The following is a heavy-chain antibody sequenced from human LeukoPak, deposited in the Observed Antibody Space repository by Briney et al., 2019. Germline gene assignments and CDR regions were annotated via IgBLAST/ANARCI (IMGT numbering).Heavy chain of an antibody. J-gene: IGHJ6*03. Sequence: ASVKVSCKASGYTFTSYGISWVRQATGQGLEWMGWMNPNSGNTGYAQKFQGRVTMTRNTSISTAYMELSSLRVEDTAVYYCLTRSLVAVSGNSYMDVWGKGTTVSVSS. CDR3: LTRSLVAVSGNSYMDV. D-gene: IGHD6-19*01. CDR1: GYTFTSYG. V-gene: IGHV1-8*02. CDR2: MNPNSGNT.